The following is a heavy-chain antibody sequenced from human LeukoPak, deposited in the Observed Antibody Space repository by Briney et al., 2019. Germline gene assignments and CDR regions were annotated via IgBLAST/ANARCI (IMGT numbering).Heavy chain of an antibody. V-gene: IGHV1-69*13. D-gene: IGHD6-19*01. J-gene: IGHJ6*02. Sequence: ASVKVSCKASGGTFSSYDISWVRQAPGRGLEWMGGIIPIFGTANYAQKFQGRVTITADESTSTAYMELSSLRSEDTAVYYCARNQVAGTPGRYYYYGMDVWGQGTTVTVSS. CDR3: ARNQVAGTPGRYYYYGMDV. CDR2: IIPIFGTA. CDR1: GGTFSSYD.